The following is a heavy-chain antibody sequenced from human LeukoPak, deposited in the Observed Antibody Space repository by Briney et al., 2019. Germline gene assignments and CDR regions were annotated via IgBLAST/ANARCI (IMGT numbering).Heavy chain of an antibody. J-gene: IGHJ4*02. CDR1: GYTFTSYA. V-gene: IGHV7-4-1*02. Sequence: ASVKVSCKASGYTFTSYAMNWVRQAPGQGLEWMGWINTNTGNPTYAQGFTGRFVFSLDTSVSTAYLQISSLKAEDTAVYYCAREVFVATMDYFDYWGQGTLVTVSS. CDR2: INTNTGNP. D-gene: IGHD5-12*01. CDR3: AREVFVATMDYFDY.